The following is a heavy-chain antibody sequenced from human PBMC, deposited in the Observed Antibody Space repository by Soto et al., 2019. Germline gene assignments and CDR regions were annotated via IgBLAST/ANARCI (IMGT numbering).Heavy chain of an antibody. CDR2: IYPGDSDT. CDR3: ALRSYDARTAYYYYYGMDV. D-gene: IGHD5-18*01. Sequence: GESLKISFKGSGYSFTSYLICWVRQMPVKGLEWMGIIYPGDSDTRYSPSFQGQVTISADKSISTAYLQWSSLKASDTAMYYCALRSYDARTAYYYYYGMDVCSQRTTVTVCS. J-gene: IGHJ6*02. CDR1: GYSFTSYL. V-gene: IGHV5-51*01.